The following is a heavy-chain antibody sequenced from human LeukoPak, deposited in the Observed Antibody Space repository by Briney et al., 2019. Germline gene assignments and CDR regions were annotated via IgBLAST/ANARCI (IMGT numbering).Heavy chain of an antibody. Sequence: ASVKVSCKASGGTFSSYAISWVGQAPGQGLEWMGGIIPIFGTANYAQKFQGRVTITADKSTSIAYMELSSLRSEDTAVYYCARVPRPLLWFGEHENNWFDPWGQGTLVTVSS. D-gene: IGHD3-10*01. CDR2: IIPIFGTA. V-gene: IGHV1-69*06. CDR1: GGTFSSYA. J-gene: IGHJ5*02. CDR3: ARVPRPLLWFGEHENNWFDP.